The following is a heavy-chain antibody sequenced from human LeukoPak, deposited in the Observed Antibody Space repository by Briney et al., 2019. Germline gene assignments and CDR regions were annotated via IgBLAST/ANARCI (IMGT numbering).Heavy chain of an antibody. CDR2: IYYSGST. D-gene: IGHD4-23*01. CDR1: GGSISSSSYY. CDR3: GRVVTLLGGFDY. V-gene: IGHV4-39*07. J-gene: IGHJ4*02. Sequence: SETLSLTCTVSGGSISSSSYYWGWIRQPPGKGLEWIGSIYYSGSTYYNPSLKSRVTISVDTSKNQFSLKLSSVTAADTAVYYCGRVVTLLGGFDYWGQGTLVTVSS.